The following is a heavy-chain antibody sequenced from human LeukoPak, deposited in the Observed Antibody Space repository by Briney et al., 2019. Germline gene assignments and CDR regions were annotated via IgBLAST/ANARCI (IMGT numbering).Heavy chain of an antibody. Sequence: SETLSLTCAVYGGSFSGYYWSWIRQPPGKGLEWTGEINHSGSTNYNPSLKSRVTISVDTSKNQFSLKLSSVTAADTAVYYCARDLDYGGYNWFDPWGQGTLVTVSS. CDR1: GGSFSGYY. CDR3: ARDLDYGGYNWFDP. CDR2: INHSGST. V-gene: IGHV4-34*01. J-gene: IGHJ5*02. D-gene: IGHD4-23*01.